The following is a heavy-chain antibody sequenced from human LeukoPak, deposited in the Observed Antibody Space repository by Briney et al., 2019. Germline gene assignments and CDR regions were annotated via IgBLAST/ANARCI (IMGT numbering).Heavy chain of an antibody. V-gene: IGHV5-51*01. CDR2: IYPGDSDT. D-gene: IGHD3-22*01. Sequence: GESLKISCQGSGYSFTSYWIGWVRQMPGKGLEWMGIIYPGDSDTRYSPSFQGQVTISADKSISTAYLQWSSLKASDTAVYYCARIGSSGPIRGAFDIWGQGTMVTVSS. J-gene: IGHJ3*02. CDR1: GYSFTSYW. CDR3: ARIGSSGPIRGAFDI.